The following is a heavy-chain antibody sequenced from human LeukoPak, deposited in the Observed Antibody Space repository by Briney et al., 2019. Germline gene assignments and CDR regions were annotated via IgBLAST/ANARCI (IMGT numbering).Heavy chain of an antibody. CDR2: INAGNGNT. CDR1: GYGFTIYA. Sequence: ASVKLSCKASGYGFTIYAMHWVCQAPGQGLEWVGWINAGNGNTKYSQKFQGRVTITRDTSASTAYMELSSMRSEDTAVYYCAREAYFWSGYYIGPYYYYGMDVWGQGTTVTVSS. D-gene: IGHD3-3*01. V-gene: IGHV1-3*01. J-gene: IGHJ6*02. CDR3: AREAYFWSGYYIGPYYYYGMDV.